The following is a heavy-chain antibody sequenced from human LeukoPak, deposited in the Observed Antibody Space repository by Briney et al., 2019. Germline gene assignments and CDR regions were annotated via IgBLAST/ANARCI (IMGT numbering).Heavy chain of an antibody. V-gene: IGHV1-24*01. CDR2: FDPGDAET. CDR3: ATLDWKRGGGTLDY. Sequence: ASVKVSCKVSGYTLSEVSMHWVRQAPGKGLEWMGGFDPGDAETIFPQKFQGRVTMTEDTSTDTVYMEPSSLRSEDTAVYYCATLDWKRGGGTLDYWGQGTLVTVSS. CDR1: GYTLSEVS. J-gene: IGHJ4*02. D-gene: IGHD1-1*01.